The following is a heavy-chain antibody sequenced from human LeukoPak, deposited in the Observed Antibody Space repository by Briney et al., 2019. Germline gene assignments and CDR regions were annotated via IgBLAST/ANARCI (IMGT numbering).Heavy chain of an antibody. Sequence: SETLSLTCTVSGGFISNSNYYWGWIRQTPGKGLDWIGSIYYSGRTYYNPSLNGRVTISMDTSKNQFSLRLSSVTAADTAVYYCARYVWGSYPTFEDYWGQGTLVTVSS. D-gene: IGHD3-16*02. CDR2: IYYSGRT. J-gene: IGHJ4*02. CDR1: GGFISNSNYY. CDR3: ARYVWGSYPTFEDY. V-gene: IGHV4-39*07.